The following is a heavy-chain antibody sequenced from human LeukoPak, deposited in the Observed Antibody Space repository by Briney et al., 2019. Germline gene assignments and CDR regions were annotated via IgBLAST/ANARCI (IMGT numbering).Heavy chain of an antibody. CDR3: ARDRWAYGHFDY. V-gene: IGHV1-3*01. CDR2: INAGNGNT. D-gene: IGHD4-17*01. Sequence: ASVTVSCTASGYTFTSYAMHWVRQAPGQRLEWMGWINAGNGNTKYSQKFQGRVTITRDTSASTAYMELSSLRSEDTAVYYCARDRWAYGHFDYWGQGTLVTVSS. J-gene: IGHJ4*02. CDR1: GYTFTSYA.